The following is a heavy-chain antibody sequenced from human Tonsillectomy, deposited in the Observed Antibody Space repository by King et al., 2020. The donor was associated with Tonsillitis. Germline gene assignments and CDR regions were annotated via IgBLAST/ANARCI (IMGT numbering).Heavy chain of an antibody. CDR1: GFTFSNYV. CDR2: ISASGGST. J-gene: IGHJ4*02. D-gene: IGHD6-6*01. V-gene: IGHV3-23*04. CDR3: AKLIGGSSRVPAGDDCGFDS. Sequence: VQLVESGGGLVQPGRSLRLSCAASGFTFSNYVMTWVRQTPGKGLEWVLSISASGGSTDYADSVKGRFIISRDNSKSMLYLRMNSLRAEDTAVYYCAKLIGGSSRVPAGDDCGFDSWGQGTPVTVSS.